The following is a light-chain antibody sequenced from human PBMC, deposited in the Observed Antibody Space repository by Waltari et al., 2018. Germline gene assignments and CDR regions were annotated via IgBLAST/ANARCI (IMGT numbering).Light chain of an antibody. CDR1: SSDVGCYDF. V-gene: IGLV2-11*01. CDR2: DVH. J-gene: IGLJ2*01. Sequence: QSALTQPRSVSGSPGQSVTVSCTVTSSDVGCYDFVSLYQQYPGKAPKLIIYDVHKRPPGVPDRFSGSKSGNTASLTISGLLNDDEADYYCCSYAGADTSVLFGGGTTLTVL. CDR3: CSYAGADTSVL.